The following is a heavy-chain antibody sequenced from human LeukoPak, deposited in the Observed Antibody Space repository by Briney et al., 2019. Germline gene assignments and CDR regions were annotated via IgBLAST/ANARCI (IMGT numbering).Heavy chain of an antibody. V-gene: IGHV3-23*01. Sequence: PGGSLRLSCAASGFTFNNYAMNWVRQAPGKGLEWVSGISGSGTYTYYADSVRGRFTISRDNSDNTLYLQMNSLRADDTAEYYCAKDWSFNYGTHYGTDVWGQGTTVTLSS. J-gene: IGHJ6*02. CDR2: ISGSGTYT. CDR3: AKDWSFNYGTHYGTDV. CDR1: GFTFNNYA. D-gene: IGHD3-10*01.